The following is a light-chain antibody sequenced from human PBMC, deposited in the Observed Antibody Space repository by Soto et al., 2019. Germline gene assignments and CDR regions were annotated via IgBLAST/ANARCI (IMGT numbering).Light chain of an antibody. CDR1: SSDIGVYNH. CDR2: DVS. CDR3: SSFTSTSTNYV. J-gene: IGLJ1*01. V-gene: IGLV2-14*01. Sequence: QSVLTQPASVSGSPEQSITISCTGTSSDIGVYNHVSWYQQHPGKAPKLMIYDVSNRPSGVSNRFSGSKSGNTASLTISGLQPEDEADYYCSSFTSTSTNYVFGTGTKLTVL.